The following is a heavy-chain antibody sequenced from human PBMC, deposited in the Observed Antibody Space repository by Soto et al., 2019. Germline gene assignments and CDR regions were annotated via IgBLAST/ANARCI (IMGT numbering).Heavy chain of an antibody. V-gene: IGHV4-39*01. J-gene: IGHJ4*02. D-gene: IGHD5-18*01. Sequence: SETLSLTCTVSGGSISSSSYYWGWIRQPPGKGLEWIGSIYYSGSTYYNPSLKSRVTISVDTSKNQFSLKLSSVTAADTAVYYCATRGYSLVAVDYWGQGTLVTVS. CDR3: ATRGYSLVAVDY. CDR2: IYYSGST. CDR1: GGSISSSSYY.